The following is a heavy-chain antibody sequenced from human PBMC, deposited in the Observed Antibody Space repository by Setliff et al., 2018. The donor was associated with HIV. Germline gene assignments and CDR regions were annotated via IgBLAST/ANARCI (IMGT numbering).Heavy chain of an antibody. CDR3: AKDFGYSSGWYLVSGTFDI. D-gene: IGHD6-19*01. J-gene: IGHJ3*02. CDR1: GFTFSTYG. CDR2: IHYDVSSK. V-gene: IGHV3-30*02. Sequence: GESLKISCAVSGFTFSTYGMHWVRQAPGKGLEWVAFIHYDVSSKYYGDSVKGRFTISRDNSRNTLYLQMNSLRPEDTAVYYCAKDFGYSSGWYLVSGTFDIWGQGTMVTVSS.